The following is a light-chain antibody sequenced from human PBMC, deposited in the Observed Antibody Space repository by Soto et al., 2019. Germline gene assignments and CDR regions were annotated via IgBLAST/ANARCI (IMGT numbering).Light chain of an antibody. CDR2: GAS. V-gene: IGKV4-1*01. J-gene: IGKJ2*01. CDR1: QSVLYNSNNKNH. CDR3: QQYYSMPFT. Sequence: DFVMTQAPDSLAVSLGERATINCKSSQSVLYNSNNKNHLGWFQQKPGHPPKLLIYGASFRPSGVPDRLSGSGSGTDFTLTISSLQAEDVAVYYCQQYYSMPFTFGQGTKLEI.